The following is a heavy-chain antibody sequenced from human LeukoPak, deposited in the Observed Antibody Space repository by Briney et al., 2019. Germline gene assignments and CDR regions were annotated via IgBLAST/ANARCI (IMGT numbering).Heavy chain of an antibody. CDR3: VRSASTVTTFDY. D-gene: IGHD4-17*01. Sequence: GESLKISCKGSGYSFTSYWIAWVRQMPGKGLEWMGIIYPGDSDTRYSPSFQGQVTISADKSITTAYLQWSSLKASDTAMYYCVRSASTVTTFDYWGQGTLVTVSS. J-gene: IGHJ4*02. V-gene: IGHV5-51*01. CDR2: IYPGDSDT. CDR1: GYSFTSYW.